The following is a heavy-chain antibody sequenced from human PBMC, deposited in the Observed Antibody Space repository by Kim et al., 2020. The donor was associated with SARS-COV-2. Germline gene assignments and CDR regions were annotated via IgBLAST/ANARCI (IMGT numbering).Heavy chain of an antibody. Sequence: GRFTISRDNAKNSLYLQMNSVRAEDTAVYYCARDLWGQDPTWYYYYGMDVWGQGTTVTVSS. D-gene: IGHD3-16*01. V-gene: IGHV3-11*06. J-gene: IGHJ6*02. CDR3: ARDLWGQDPTWYYYYGMDV.